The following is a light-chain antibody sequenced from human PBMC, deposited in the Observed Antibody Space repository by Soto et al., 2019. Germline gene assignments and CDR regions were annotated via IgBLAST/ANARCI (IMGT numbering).Light chain of an antibody. CDR3: YSFAGDFYV. CDR1: SGDVGGYNF. J-gene: IGLJ1*01. CDR2: DVN. V-gene: IGLV2-11*01. Sequence: QSALTQPRSVSGSPGQSVTISCTGTSGDVGGYNFVSWYRHHPGKAPKLMIYDVNKRPSGVPDRFSGSKSGNTASLTISGLQADDEADYYCYSFAGDFYVFGTGTKLTVL.